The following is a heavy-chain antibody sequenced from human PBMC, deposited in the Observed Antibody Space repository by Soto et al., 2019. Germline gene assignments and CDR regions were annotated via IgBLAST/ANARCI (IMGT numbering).Heavy chain of an antibody. V-gene: IGHV3-23*01. CDR3: AKCGHYDMLTGHGGFRP. J-gene: IGHJ5*02. Sequence: EVQLLASGGGLVQPGGSLRLSCAASGFTFRNYAMIWVRQAPGKGLEWGAGISDSGGVIFYADSVRGRFTISSDNSKKTLHLQMNSLRGDDTALYYCAKCGHYDMLTGHGGFRPWGLGSLVTVAS. CDR2: ISDSGGVI. D-gene: IGHD3-9*01. CDR1: GFTFRNYA.